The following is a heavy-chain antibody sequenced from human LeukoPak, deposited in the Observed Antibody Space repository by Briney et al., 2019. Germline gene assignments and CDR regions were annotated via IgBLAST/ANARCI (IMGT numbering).Heavy chain of an antibody. J-gene: IGHJ4*02. V-gene: IGHV4-39*01. D-gene: IGHD6-13*01. CDR3: ARIIAAAGTAPG. Sequence: SETLSLTCTVSGGSISSSSYYWGWIRQPPGKGLEWIGSIYYSGSTYYNPSLRSRVTISVDTSKNQFSLKLSSVTAADTAVYYCARIIAAAGTAPGWSQGTLVTVSS. CDR1: GGSISSSSYY. CDR2: IYYSGST.